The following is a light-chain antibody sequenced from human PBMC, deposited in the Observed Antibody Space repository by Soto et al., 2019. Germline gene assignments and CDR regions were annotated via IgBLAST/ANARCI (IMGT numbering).Light chain of an antibody. CDR1: TSNLGSNF. CDR3: ADWDYNLSSIL. V-gene: IGLV1-47*01. J-gene: IGLJ2*01. CDR2: RND. Sequence: QSVLTQPPSASGTPGQRVTISCSGSTSNLGSNFVYWYHQVPGAAPKLLISRNDQRPSGVPDRFSGSKTGTSASLAISGLPSQNKADYHCADWDYNLSSILFGGGTKLTVL.